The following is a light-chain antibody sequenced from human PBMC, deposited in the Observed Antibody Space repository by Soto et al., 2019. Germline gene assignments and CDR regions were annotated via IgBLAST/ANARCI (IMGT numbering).Light chain of an antibody. Sequence: EIVMTQSPATLSVSPGERATLSCRASQSVSSNLAWYQQKPGQAPRLLIYGASTRTTGIPTRFSGSGAGTEFTLTISSLQYEAFAVYYCQQYNNWPPTYGGGTKVEIK. CDR3: QQYNNWPPT. J-gene: IGKJ4*01. V-gene: IGKV3-15*01. CDR1: QSVSSN. CDR2: GAS.